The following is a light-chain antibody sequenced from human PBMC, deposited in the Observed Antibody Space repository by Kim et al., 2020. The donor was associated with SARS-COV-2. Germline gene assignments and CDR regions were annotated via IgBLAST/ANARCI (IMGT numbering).Light chain of an antibody. Sequence: LGQTVRLTCQGDSLRSYYASWYQQKPGQAPVLVIYGKNNRPSGIPDRFSGSSSGNTASLTNTGAQAEDEADYYCNSRDSSGNHRWVFGGGTKLTVL. J-gene: IGLJ3*02. V-gene: IGLV3-19*01. CDR2: GKN. CDR1: SLRSYY. CDR3: NSRDSSGNHRWV.